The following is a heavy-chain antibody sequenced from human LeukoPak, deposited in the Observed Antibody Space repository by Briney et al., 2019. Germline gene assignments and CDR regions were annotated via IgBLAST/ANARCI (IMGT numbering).Heavy chain of an antibody. J-gene: IGHJ4*02. CDR1: GYTFTSYY. CDR3: AREGFSSSWPNPFDY. CDR2: INPSGGST. D-gene: IGHD6-13*01. Sequence: ASVKVSCKASGYTFTSYYMHWVRQAPGQGLEWMGIINPSGGSTSYAQKFQGRVTMTRDMSTSTVYMELSSLRAEDTAVYYCAREGFSSSWPNPFDYWGQGTLVTVSS. V-gene: IGHV1-46*01.